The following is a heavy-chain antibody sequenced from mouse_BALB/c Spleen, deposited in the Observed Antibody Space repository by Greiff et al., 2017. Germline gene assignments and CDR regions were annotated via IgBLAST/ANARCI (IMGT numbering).Heavy chain of an antibody. CDR1: GFTFSSYA. D-gene: IGHD1-1*01. Sequence: EVKLMESGGGLVKPGGSLKLSCAASGFTFSSYAMSWVRQTPEKRLEWVASISSGGSTYYPDSVKGRFTISRDNARNILYLQMSSLRSEDTAMYYCARGIYGSSYDYWGQGTTLTVSS. V-gene: IGHV5-6-5*01. J-gene: IGHJ2*01. CDR2: ISSGGST. CDR3: ARGIYGSSYDY.